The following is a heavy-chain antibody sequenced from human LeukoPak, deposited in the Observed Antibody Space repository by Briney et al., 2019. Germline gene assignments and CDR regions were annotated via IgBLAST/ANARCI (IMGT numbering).Heavy chain of an antibody. D-gene: IGHD6-13*01. CDR3: ARDSYSRTPDY. J-gene: IGHJ4*02. CDR1: GASISGYY. CDR2: IYSSGST. Sequence: KSSETLSLTCTVSGASISGYYWSCIRQPAGKGLEWVGRIYSSGSTNYNPSLKSRVTMSVDTSKNQFSLKLSSVTAADTAVYYCARDSYSRTPDYWGQGTLVTVSS. V-gene: IGHV4-4*07.